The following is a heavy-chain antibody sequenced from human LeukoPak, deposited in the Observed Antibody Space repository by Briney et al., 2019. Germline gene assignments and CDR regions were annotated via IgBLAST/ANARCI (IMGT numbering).Heavy chain of an antibody. J-gene: IGHJ4*02. Sequence: SETLSLTCTVSGGSISSSSYYWGWIRQPPGKGLEWIGSIYYSGSTNYNPSLKSRVTISADKSISTAFLQWSSLKASDTAMYYCAVPSEGYWGQGTLVTVSS. CDR1: GGSISSSSYY. V-gene: IGHV4-39*07. CDR2: IYYSGST. CDR3: AVPSEGY.